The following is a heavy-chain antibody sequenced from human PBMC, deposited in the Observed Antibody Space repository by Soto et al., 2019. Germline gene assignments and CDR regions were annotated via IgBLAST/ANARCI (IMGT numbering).Heavy chain of an antibody. CDR1: GASINHNY. D-gene: IGHD5-12*01. CDR2: VYYTGTT. CDR3: AKYRRTDAEGYRLDF. J-gene: IGHJ4*02. V-gene: IGHV4-59*01. Sequence: PSETLSLTCSVSGASINHNYWSWIRQSPGRGLEWIGFVYYTGTTTTKYNPSHQSRVAMSVDSPKNQFSLKLTSMTAADTAFYYCAKYRRTDAEGYRLDFWGPGTLVTVSS.